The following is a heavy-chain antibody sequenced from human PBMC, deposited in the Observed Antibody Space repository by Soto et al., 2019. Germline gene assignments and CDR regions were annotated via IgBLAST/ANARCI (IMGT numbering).Heavy chain of an antibody. CDR1: SISTYY. V-gene: IGHV4-59*01. CDR2: IYYMGRT. D-gene: IGHD1-26*01. Sequence: PSETLSLTCTVGSISTYYWNWIRQPPGKGLEWIGYIYYMGRTNYNPSLKSRVTMSIDTSKNQFSLKLSSVTAADTAVYYCARDPVGVTHFDYWGQGALVTVS. CDR3: ARDPVGVTHFDY. J-gene: IGHJ4*02.